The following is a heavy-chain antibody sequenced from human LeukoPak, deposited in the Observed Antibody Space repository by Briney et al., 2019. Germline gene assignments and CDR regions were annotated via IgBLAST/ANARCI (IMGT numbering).Heavy chain of an antibody. CDR1: GGTFSSYA. Sequence: SVKVSCKASGGTFSSYAISWVRQAPGQGLEWMGGIIPIFGTANYAQKFQGGVTITADESTSTAYMELSSLRSEDTAVYYCARTIFGDYYYYYGMDVWGQGTTVTVSS. V-gene: IGHV1-69*13. J-gene: IGHJ6*02. CDR2: IIPIFGTA. CDR3: ARTIFGDYYYYYGMDV. D-gene: IGHD3-3*01.